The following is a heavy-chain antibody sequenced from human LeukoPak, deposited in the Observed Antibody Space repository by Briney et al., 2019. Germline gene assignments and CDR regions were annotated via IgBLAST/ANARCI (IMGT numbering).Heavy chain of an antibody. D-gene: IGHD2-15*01. V-gene: IGHV3-30-3*01. CDR1: GFTFSSYA. CDR3: ARGGLVVVGVTVNY. CDR2: ISYDGSNK. Sequence: GGSLRLSCAASGFTFSSYAMYWVRQAPGKGLEWVAVISYDGSNKDYADSVKGRFTISRDNSKNTLYLQMNSLRAEDTAVYYCARGGLVVVGVTVNYWGQGTLVTVSS. J-gene: IGHJ4*02.